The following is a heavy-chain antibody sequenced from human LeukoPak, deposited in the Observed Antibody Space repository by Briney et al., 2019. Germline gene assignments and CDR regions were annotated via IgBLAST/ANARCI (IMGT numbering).Heavy chain of an antibody. J-gene: IGHJ4*02. Sequence: SVKVSCKASGGTFISYASSWVRQAPGQGLEGMGGIIPIFGTANYAQKFQGRVTITTDESTSTAYMELSSLRSEDTAVYYCASSYDSSGYTYFDYWGQGTLVTVSS. CDR3: ASSYDSSGYTYFDY. CDR1: GGTFISYA. V-gene: IGHV1-69*05. CDR2: IIPIFGTA. D-gene: IGHD3-22*01.